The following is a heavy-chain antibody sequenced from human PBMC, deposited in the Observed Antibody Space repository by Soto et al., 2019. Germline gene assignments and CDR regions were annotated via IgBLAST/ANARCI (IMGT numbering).Heavy chain of an antibody. CDR3: ARAPYCSGGSCHPAPEYYYYGMDV. D-gene: IGHD2-15*01. Sequence: SQTLSLTCAISGDSVSSNSAAWNWIRQSPSRGLEWLGRTYYRSKWYNDYAVSVKSRITINPDTSKNQFSLQLNSVTPEDTAVYYCARAPYCSGGSCHPAPEYYYYGMDVWGQGTTVTVSS. CDR2: TYYRSKWYN. V-gene: IGHV6-1*01. J-gene: IGHJ6*02. CDR1: GDSVSSNSAA.